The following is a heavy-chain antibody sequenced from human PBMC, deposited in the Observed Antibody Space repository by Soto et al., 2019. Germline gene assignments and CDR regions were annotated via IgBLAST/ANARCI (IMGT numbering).Heavy chain of an antibody. Sequence: SETLSLTCAVYGGSVNGYYWNWIRQPPGKGLEWIGEINHTGGTHYNPSLKSRVTMSVDTSKNQFSLRLRSVTAADTAIYSGATRIAGFGVLIPSFDSWGQGTQVTVSS. D-gene: IGHD3-3*01. V-gene: IGHV4-34*01. CDR3: ATRIAGFGVLIPSFDS. J-gene: IGHJ5*01. CDR1: GGSVNGYY. CDR2: INHTGGT.